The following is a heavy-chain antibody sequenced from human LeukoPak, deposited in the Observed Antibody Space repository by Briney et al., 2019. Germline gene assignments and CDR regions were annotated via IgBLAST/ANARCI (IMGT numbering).Heavy chain of an antibody. V-gene: IGHV3-43D*03. CDR2: ISWDGDST. Sequence: GGSLRLSCAASGFTFDDYAMHWVRQAPGKGLECVSLISWDGDSTYYSDSVKGRFTISRDNNKNSLYLQMNSLRAEDTAVYYCARPLWGSSGYYYGYWGQGTLVTVSS. CDR1: GFTFDDYA. D-gene: IGHD3-22*01. CDR3: ARPLWGSSGYYYGY. J-gene: IGHJ4*02.